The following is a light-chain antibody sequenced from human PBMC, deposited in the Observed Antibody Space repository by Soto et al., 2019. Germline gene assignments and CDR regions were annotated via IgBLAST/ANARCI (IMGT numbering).Light chain of an antibody. J-gene: IGLJ2*01. CDR1: SGHSSYA. CDR3: QTWDTGARVV. V-gene: IGLV4-69*01. Sequence: QSVLTQSPSASASLGASVKLTCTLSSGHSSYAIAWHQQQPEKGPRYLMKLSSDGSHSKGDGIPDRFSGSSSGAERYLTISGLQSEDEADYYCQTWDTGARVVFGGGTKLTVL. CDR2: LSSDGSH.